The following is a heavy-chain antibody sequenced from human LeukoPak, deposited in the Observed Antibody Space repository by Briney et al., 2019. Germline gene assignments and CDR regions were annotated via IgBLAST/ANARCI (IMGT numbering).Heavy chain of an antibody. V-gene: IGHV3-23*01. CDR3: ARDWDAFDI. CDR2: ISGSGGST. J-gene: IGHJ3*02. Sequence: PGGSLRLSCAASGFTFSSYAMSWVRQAPGKGLEWVSAISGSGGSTYYADSVKGRFTISRDNAKNSLYLQMNSLRAEDTAVYYCARDWDAFDIWGQGTMVTVSS. CDR1: GFTFSSYA.